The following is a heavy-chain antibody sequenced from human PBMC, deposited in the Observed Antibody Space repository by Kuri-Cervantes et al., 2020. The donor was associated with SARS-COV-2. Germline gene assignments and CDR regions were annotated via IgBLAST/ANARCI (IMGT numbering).Heavy chain of an antibody. CDR3: ARAYGLLRYIYYMDV. D-gene: IGHD3-9*01. Sequence: GSLRLSCAVYGGSFSGYYWSWIRQPPGKGLEWIGEINHGGSTNYNPSLKSRVSISVDTSNRQFSLSLSSVTAADTAVYYCARAYGLLRYIYYMDVWGRGTTVTVSS. CDR1: GGSFSGYY. CDR2: INHGGST. V-gene: IGHV4-34*01. J-gene: IGHJ6*03.